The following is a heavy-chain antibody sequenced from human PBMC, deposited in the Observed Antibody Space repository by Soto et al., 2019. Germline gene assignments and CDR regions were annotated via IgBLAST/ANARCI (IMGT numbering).Heavy chain of an antibody. V-gene: IGHV2-70*11. CDR1: GFSLSTSGMC. Sequence: GSGPTLVNPTQTLTLTCTFSGFSLSTSGMCVSWIRQPPGKALEWLARIDWDDDKYYSTSLKTRLTISKDTSKNQVVLTMTNMDPVDTATYYCARIERLNYGQLGPDAFDIWGQGTMVTVSS. CDR2: IDWDDDK. CDR3: ARIERLNYGQLGPDAFDI. J-gene: IGHJ3*02. D-gene: IGHD4-17*01.